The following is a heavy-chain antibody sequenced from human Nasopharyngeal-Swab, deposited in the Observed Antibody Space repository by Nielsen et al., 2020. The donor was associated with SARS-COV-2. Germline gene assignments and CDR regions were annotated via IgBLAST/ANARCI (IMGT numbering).Heavy chain of an antibody. V-gene: IGHV4-34*01. CDR3: ARIGPPYSNYAVDP. CDR2: INHSGST. Sequence: WIRQPPGKGLEWIGEINHSGSTNYSPSLKSRVTISVDTSKNQFSLKLSSVTAADTAVYYCARIGPPYSNYAVDPWGQGTLVTVSS. D-gene: IGHD4-11*01. J-gene: IGHJ5*02.